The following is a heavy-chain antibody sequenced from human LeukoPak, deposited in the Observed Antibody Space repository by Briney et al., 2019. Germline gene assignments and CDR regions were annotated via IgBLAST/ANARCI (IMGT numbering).Heavy chain of an antibody. D-gene: IGHD3-9*01. CDR2: IYPGDPDT. Sequence: GESLKISCKGSGYSFTSYWIGWVRQMPGKGLEWMGIIYPGDPDTRYSPSFQGQVTISADKSISTAYLQWSSLKASDTAMYYCARRGTYYDILTGYYYYYGMDVWGQGTTVTVSS. CDR3: ARRGTYYDILTGYYYYYGMDV. CDR1: GYSFTSYW. V-gene: IGHV5-51*01. J-gene: IGHJ6*02.